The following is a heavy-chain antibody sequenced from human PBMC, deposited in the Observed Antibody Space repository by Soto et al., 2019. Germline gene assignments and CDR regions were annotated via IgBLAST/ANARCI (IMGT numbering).Heavy chain of an antibody. V-gene: IGHV3-7*01. CDR2: IKQDGSEK. Sequence: GGSLRLSCAASGFTFSSYWMSWVRQAPGKGLEWVANIKQDGSEKYYVDSVKGRFTISRDNAKNSLYLQMNSLRAEDTAVYYCARDPAEEGALFDYWGQGTLVTVSS. CDR3: ARDPAEEGALFDY. J-gene: IGHJ4*02. CDR1: GFTFSSYW.